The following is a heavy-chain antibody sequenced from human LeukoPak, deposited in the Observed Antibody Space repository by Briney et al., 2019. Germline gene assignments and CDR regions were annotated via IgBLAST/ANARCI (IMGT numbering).Heavy chain of an antibody. D-gene: IGHD5-18*01. CDR1: GGIFSSYA. Sequence: SVKVSCKASGGIFSSYAISWVRQAPGQGLEWMGGIIPIFGTANYAQKFQGRVTITTDESTSTAYMELSSLRSEDTAVYYCARDEGEVDAAYYYYMDVWGKGTTVTVSS. J-gene: IGHJ6*03. V-gene: IGHV1-69*05. CDR3: ARDEGEVDAAYYYYMDV. CDR2: IIPIFGTA.